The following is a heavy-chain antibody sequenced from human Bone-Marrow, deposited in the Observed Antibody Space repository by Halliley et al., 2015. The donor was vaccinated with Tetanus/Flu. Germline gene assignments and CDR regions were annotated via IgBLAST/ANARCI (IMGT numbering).Heavy chain of an antibody. CDR2: INHSGST. V-gene: IGHV4-34*01. CDR3: MLMGTAMVKALDY. Sequence: TLSLTCAVYGGSFSGYYWSWIRQPPGKGLEWIGEINHSGSTNYNPSLKSRVTISVDTSKNQFSLKLSSMTAADTAVYYCMLMGTAMVKALDYWGQGTLVTVSS. D-gene: IGHD5-18*01. J-gene: IGHJ4*02. CDR1: GGSFSGYY.